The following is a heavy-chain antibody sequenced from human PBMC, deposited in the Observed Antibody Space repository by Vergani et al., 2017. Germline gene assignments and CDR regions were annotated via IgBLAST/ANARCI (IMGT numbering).Heavy chain of an antibody. CDR3: ARGGVVVPAAIQKRYYFDY. D-gene: IGHD2-2*02. CDR1: GGSFSGYY. Sequence: QVQLQQWGAGLLKPSETLSLTCAVYGGSFSGYYWSWICQPQGKGLEWIGEINHSGSTNYNPSLKSRVPISVDTSKNQFALKLSSVTAADTAVYYCARGGVVVPAAIQKRYYFDYWGQGTLVTVSS. CDR2: INHSGST. J-gene: IGHJ4*02. V-gene: IGHV4-34*01.